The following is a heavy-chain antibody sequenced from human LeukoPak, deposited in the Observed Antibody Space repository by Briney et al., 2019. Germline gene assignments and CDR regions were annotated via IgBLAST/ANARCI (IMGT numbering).Heavy chain of an antibody. CDR2: IIPIFGTA. CDR1: GGTFISYA. CDR3: AREGVAVAGTYFDH. D-gene: IGHD6-19*01. J-gene: IGHJ4*02. V-gene: IGHV1-69*06. Sequence: ASVKVSCMASGGTFISYAISWVRQAPGQGLEWMGGIIPIFGTANYAQKFQGRVTITADKSTSTAYMELSSLRSEDTAVYYCAREGVAVAGTYFDHWGQGTLVTVSS.